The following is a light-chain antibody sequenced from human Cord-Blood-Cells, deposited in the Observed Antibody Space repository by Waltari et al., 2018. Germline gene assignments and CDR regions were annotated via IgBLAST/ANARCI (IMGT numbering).Light chain of an antibody. V-gene: IGLV1-40*01. CDR3: QSYDSSLGGSV. J-gene: IGLJ2*01. CDR1: SSNLGAGYD. CDR2: GNR. Sequence: QSVLTQPPSVSGAPGQRGTIACTGSSSNLGAGYDVHWYQHLPGTAPKLFIYGNRNRPSGLPDRFSGSTSGTSAALAITGLQAEDEADYYCQSYDSSLGGSVFGGGTKLTIL.